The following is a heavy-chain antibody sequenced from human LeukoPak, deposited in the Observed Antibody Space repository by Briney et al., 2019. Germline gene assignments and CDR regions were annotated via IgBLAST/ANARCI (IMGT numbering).Heavy chain of an antibody. D-gene: IGHD6-13*01. CDR1: GDSMSGYY. J-gene: IGHJ4*02. CDR2: VYFTGST. V-gene: IGHV4-59*01. CDR3: ARVPAAGTGPDY. Sequence: SETLSLTCSVSGDSMSGYYWNWIRQPPGKGLEWIGYVYFTGSTNYNLSLKSRVTISVDTSKNQLALKLTSVTAADTAVYYCARVPAAGTGPDYWGQGTLVTVSS.